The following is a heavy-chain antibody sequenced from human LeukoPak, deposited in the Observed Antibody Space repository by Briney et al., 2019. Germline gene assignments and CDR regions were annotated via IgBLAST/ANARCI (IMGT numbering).Heavy chain of an antibody. J-gene: IGHJ5*02. V-gene: IGHV3-74*01. CDR1: GFTFSSYW. Sequence: PGGSLRLSCAASGFTFSSYWMHWVRQVPGKGLVWVSRINSDGSSTDYADSAKGRFTISRDNAKNTLYLQMSSLRAEDTALYYCARSYYSGNSRGLFDPWGQGTLVTVSS. CDR2: INSDGSST. CDR3: ARSYYSGNSRGLFDP. D-gene: IGHD4-23*01.